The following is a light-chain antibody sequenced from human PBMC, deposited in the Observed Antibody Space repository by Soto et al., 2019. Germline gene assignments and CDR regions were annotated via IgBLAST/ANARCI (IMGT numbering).Light chain of an antibody. CDR2: QVS. CDR1: QSLVYSDGNTY. V-gene: IGKV2-24*01. CDR3: IQFSHFPRT. Sequence: VLTQTPLSSPVTLGQPASISCRSSQSLVYSDGNTYLSWLQQRPGQPPRLLIYQVSNRFSGVPDRFSGGGAGKDFTLKISRVEAEDVGVYYCIQFSHFPRTFGQGTKVEIK. J-gene: IGKJ1*01.